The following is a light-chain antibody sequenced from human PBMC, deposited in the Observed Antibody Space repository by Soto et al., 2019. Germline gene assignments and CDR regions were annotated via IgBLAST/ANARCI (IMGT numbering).Light chain of an antibody. V-gene: IGKV3-11*01. CDR2: DAS. CDR1: QSISSH. Sequence: EIVLTQSPATLSLSPGERVTLSCRASQSISSHLAWYQQKPGQAPRLLMYDASNRATGIPARFSGSGSGTDFTLTISSLEPEDFAVYYCQQRSNWPLTFGGGTKXXXK. CDR3: QQRSNWPLT. J-gene: IGKJ4*01.